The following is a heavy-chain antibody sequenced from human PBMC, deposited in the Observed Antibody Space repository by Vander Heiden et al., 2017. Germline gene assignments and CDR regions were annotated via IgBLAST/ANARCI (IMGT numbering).Heavy chain of an antibody. CDR2: IYQSGTT. CDR3: AKGVLHVGGYFVRPYDY. Sequence: QVQPQESGPGLVKPPETLSLTCAVSGYSIGRGYYWGWIRQAPGKGLEWIGSIYQSGTTYYNPSLKSQVTISVETSKNQFSLKLSSVTAADTAVDYCAKGVLHVGGYFVRPYDYWGQGTLVTVSS. J-gene: IGHJ4*02. CDR1: GYSIGRGYY. V-gene: IGHV4-38-2*01. D-gene: IGHD3-22*01.